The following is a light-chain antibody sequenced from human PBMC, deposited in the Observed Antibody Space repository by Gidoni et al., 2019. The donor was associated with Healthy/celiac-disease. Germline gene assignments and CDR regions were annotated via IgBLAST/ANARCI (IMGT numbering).Light chain of an antibody. J-gene: IGKJ1*01. CDR1: PSVSSSY. V-gene: IGKV3-20*01. Sequence: EIGLTPSPGPLSLSPGERATLSCRASPSVSSSYLAWYQQKPGQAPRLLIYGASSRATGIPDRFSGSGSGTDFTLTISRLEPEDFAVYYCQQYGSSPGTFGQXTKVEIK. CDR2: GAS. CDR3: QQYGSSPGT.